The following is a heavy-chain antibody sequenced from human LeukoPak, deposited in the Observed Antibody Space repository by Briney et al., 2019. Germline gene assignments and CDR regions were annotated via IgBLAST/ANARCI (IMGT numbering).Heavy chain of an antibody. CDR3: ARSDPGTGVIDY. J-gene: IGHJ4*02. CDR1: GYTFTGYY. Sequence: ASVKVSCKASGYTFTGYYMRWVRQAPGQGLEWMGWINPNSGGTNYAQKFQGRVTMTRDTSISTAYMELSRLRSDDTAVYYCARSDPGTGVIDYWGQGTLVTVSS. D-gene: IGHD2-8*02. CDR2: INPNSGGT. V-gene: IGHV1-2*02.